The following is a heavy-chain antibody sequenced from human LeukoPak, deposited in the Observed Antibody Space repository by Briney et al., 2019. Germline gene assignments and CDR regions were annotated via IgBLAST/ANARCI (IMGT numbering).Heavy chain of an antibody. Sequence: ASVKVSCKASGGTFSSYAISWVRQAPGQGLEWMGGIIPIFGTANYAQKFQGRVTITADESTSTAYMELSSLRSEDTAVYYCAREWYSGGYPGLNWGQGTLVTVSS. V-gene: IGHV1-69*13. CDR1: GGTFSSYA. J-gene: IGHJ4*02. CDR2: IIPIFGTA. CDR3: AREWYSGGYPGLN. D-gene: IGHD1-26*01.